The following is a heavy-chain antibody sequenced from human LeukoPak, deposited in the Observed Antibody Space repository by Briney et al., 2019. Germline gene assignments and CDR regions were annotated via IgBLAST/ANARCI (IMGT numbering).Heavy chain of an antibody. CDR2: IYYSGST. V-gene: IGHV4-39*01. CDR1: GGSIXXXXXX. Sequence: SETLSLTCTVSGGSIXXXXXXWGWIRQPPGXXXXWIGSIYYSGSTYYNPSLKSRVTISVDTSKNQFSLKLSSVTAADTAVYYCARHEAIRSYFDYWGQGTLVTVSS. J-gene: IGHJ4*02. CDR3: ARHEAIRSYFDY.